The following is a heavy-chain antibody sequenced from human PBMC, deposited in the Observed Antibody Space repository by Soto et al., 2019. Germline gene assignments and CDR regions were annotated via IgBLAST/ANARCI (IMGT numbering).Heavy chain of an antibody. J-gene: IGHJ6*02. CDR3: ARLNVGMDL. CDR2: INHSGST. Sequence: SETLSLTCAVYGGSFSGYYWSWLSQHPWKGLEWIGEINHSGSTNYNPSLKSRVTISVDTSKNQFSLKLSSVTAADTAVYYCARLNVGMDLLAQGSSVTVSS. CDR1: GGSFSGYY. V-gene: IGHV4-34*01.